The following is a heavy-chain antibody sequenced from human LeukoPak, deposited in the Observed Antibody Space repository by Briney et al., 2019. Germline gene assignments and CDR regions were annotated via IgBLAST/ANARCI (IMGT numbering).Heavy chain of an antibody. CDR2: ISYDGSNK. V-gene: IGHV3-30*18. D-gene: IGHD2-8*02. J-gene: IGHJ6*02. CDR1: GFTFSSYG. CDR3: AKVVSYWDYYYYGMDV. Sequence: GRSLGLSCAASGFTFSSYGMHWVRQAPGKGLEWVAVISYDGSNKYYADSVKGRFTISRDNSKNTLYLQMNSLRAEDTAVYYCAKVVSYWDYYYYGMDVWGQGTTVTVSS.